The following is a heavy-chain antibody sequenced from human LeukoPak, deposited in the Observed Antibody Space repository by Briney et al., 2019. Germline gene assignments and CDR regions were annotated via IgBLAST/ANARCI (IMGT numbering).Heavy chain of an antibody. J-gene: IGHJ4*02. CDR3: ARGDSDPYITLDY. D-gene: IGHD1-14*01. CDR2: ISRSSDAI. CDR1: GFNFSAYS. Sequence: GGSLRLSCAASGFNFSAYSMNWVRQAPGKGLEWVSYISRSSDAIYDADSVKGRFTISRDNAKNLLFLQMTSLGVEDTALYYCARGDSDPYITLDYWRQGTLVTVSS. V-gene: IGHV3-48*01.